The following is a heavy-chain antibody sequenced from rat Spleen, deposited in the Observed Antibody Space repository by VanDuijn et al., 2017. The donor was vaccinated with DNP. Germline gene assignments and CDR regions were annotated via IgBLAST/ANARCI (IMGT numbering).Heavy chain of an antibody. D-gene: IGHD1-2*01. V-gene: IGHV5S13*01. CDR1: GFTFNTYW. Sequence: EVQLVETGGGLVQPGRSLKLSCVASGFTFNTYWMFWVRQAPTKGLEWVASISTGGGNTYYRDSVKGRFTISRDNAKNPQYLQMDSLRSEDTATYYCARYSSYIYYYAMDAWGQGTSVTVSS. CDR3: ARYSSYIYYYAMDA. J-gene: IGHJ4*01. CDR2: ISTGGGNT.